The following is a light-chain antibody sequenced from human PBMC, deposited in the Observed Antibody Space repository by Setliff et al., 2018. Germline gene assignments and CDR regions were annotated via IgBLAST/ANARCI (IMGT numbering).Light chain of an antibody. CDR2: EVT. CDR3: LSYTSKTTHAL. CDR1: SSDVGGYNY. Sequence: ALTQPAAVSGSPGQSIAISCAGTSSDVGGYNYVSWYQQHPGKAPKLMIYEVTKRPSGVSDRFSGSKSGNTASLTISGLQAEDGADYYCLSYTSKTTHALFAGGTKVTVL. J-gene: IGLJ2*01. V-gene: IGLV2-14*03.